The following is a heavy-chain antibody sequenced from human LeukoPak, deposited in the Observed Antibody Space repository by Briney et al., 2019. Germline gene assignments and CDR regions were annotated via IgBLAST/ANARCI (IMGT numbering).Heavy chain of an antibody. D-gene: IGHD7-27*01. CDR1: GFTPSRDA. Sequence: GSLRLSSAASGFTPSRDAIISVPHTPRGRLWCVFAICGSVSDTYYTDSVRGQFTLFRDNSKNMVYLRMNSLRAEATAVYYCAKDAWGSRGYFDYWGQGTLVTVSS. CDR3: AKDAWGSRGYFDY. V-gene: IGHV3-23*01. J-gene: IGHJ4*02. CDR2: ICGSVSDT.